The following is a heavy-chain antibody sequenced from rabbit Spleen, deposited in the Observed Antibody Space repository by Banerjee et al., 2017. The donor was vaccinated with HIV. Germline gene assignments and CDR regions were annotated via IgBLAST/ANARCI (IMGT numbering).Heavy chain of an antibody. Sequence: QLEETAGGLVQPGGSLKLSCKASGFTLSSYYMNWVRQAPGKGLEWIGYIDPLFGITYYANWVNGRFSISIENAQNTVFLQMTSLTAADTATYFCARDGTGGSYFALWGPGTLVTVS. CDR1: GFTLSSYY. D-gene: IGHD8-1*01. CDR2: IDPLFGIT. V-gene: IGHV1S7*01. CDR3: ARDGTGGSYFAL. J-gene: IGHJ4*01.